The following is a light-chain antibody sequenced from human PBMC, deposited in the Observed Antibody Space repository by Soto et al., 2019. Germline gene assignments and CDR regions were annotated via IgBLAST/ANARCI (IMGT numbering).Light chain of an antibody. V-gene: IGLV1-44*01. CDR3: AVWDDSLNGWV. CDR1: SSNIGTNA. CDR2: SND. J-gene: IGLJ3*02. Sequence: QAVVTQPASASGTPGQSVTISCSGSSSNIGTNAVNWCQQLPGTAPRLLIYSNDQRPPGVPDRFSGSKSGTSASLGISGLQSEDEADYFCAVWDDSLNGWVFGGGTQVTVL.